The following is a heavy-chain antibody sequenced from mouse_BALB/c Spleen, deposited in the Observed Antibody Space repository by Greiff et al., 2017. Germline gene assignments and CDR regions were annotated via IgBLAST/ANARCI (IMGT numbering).Heavy chain of an antibody. CDR1: GYTFTSYW. Sequence: QVQLQQSGAELAKPGASVKMSCKASGYTFTSYWMHWVKQRPGQGLEWIGYINPSTGYTEYNQKFKDKATLTADKSSSTAYMQLSSLTSEDSAVYYCARSGDGYYPYAMDYWGQGTSVTVSS. CDR2: INPSTGYT. V-gene: IGHV1-7*01. J-gene: IGHJ4*01. CDR3: ARSGDGYYPYAMDY. D-gene: IGHD2-3*01.